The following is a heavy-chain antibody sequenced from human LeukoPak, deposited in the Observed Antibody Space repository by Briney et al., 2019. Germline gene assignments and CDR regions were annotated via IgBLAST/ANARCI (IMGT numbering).Heavy chain of an antibody. V-gene: IGHV1-8*01. Sequence: GASVKVSCKASGYTFTSYDINWVRQATGQGLEWMGWMNPNSGNTGYAQKFQGRVTMTRNTSISTAYMELSSLRSEDTAVYYCARARGASDFWSGYNVLRYFDWFAAPEYWGQGTLVTVSS. CDR3: ARARGASDFWSGYNVLRYFDWFAAPEY. D-gene: IGHD3-9*01. J-gene: IGHJ4*02. CDR1: GYTFTSYD. CDR2: MNPNSGNT.